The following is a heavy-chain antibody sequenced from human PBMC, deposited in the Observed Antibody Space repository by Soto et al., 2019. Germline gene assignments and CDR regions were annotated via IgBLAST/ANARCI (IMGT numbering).Heavy chain of an antibody. V-gene: IGHV1-18*01. CDR3: ARDLRGLLSGEY. D-gene: IGHD2-15*01. J-gene: IGHJ4*02. Sequence: ASVKVSCTASGYTFTSYGISWVRQAPGQGLEWMGWISAYNGNTNYAQKLQGRVTMTTDTSTSTAYMELRSLRSDDTAVYYCARDLRGLLSGEYWGQGTLVTVSS. CDR2: ISAYNGNT. CDR1: GYTFTSYG.